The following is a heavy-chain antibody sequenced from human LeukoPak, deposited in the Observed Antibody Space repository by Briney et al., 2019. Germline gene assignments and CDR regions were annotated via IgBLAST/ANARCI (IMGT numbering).Heavy chain of an antibody. CDR2: ISAYNGNT. V-gene: IGHV1-18*01. Sequence: GASVKVSCKPSGYTFTSYGISWVRQAPGQGLEWMGWISAYNGNTNYAQKLQGRVTMTRDTSISTAYMELSRLRSDDTAVYYCARDLTGIHIAVAGYWGQGTLVTVSS. CDR1: GYTFTSYG. J-gene: IGHJ4*02. CDR3: ARDLTGIHIAVAGY. D-gene: IGHD6-19*01.